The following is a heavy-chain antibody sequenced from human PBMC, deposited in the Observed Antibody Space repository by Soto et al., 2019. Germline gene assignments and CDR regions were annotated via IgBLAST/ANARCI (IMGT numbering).Heavy chain of an antibody. J-gene: IGHJ6*03. V-gene: IGHV3-21*01. Sequence: GESLKISCAASGFTFSSYSMNWVRQAPGKGLGWVSSISSSSSYIYYAVSVKGRFTISRDNAKNSLYLQMNSLRAEDTAVYYCARDQYALEGYYMDVWGKGTTVTVSS. CDR1: GFTFSSYS. D-gene: IGHD1-1*01. CDR3: ARDQYALEGYYMDV. CDR2: ISSSSSYI.